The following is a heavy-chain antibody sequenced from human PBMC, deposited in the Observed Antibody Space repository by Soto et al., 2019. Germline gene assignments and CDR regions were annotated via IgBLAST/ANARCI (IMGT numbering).Heavy chain of an antibody. Sequence: EVQLVEPGGGLVKPGGSLTLSCAASGFTFSNYTMNWVRQAPGKGLEWVSSISRSSRNIYYADSVKGRFTISRDNAKNALYLHMNSLRAGDTAVYYCARDLKVAGTNSFYYYGMDVWGQGTTVTVSS. CDR2: ISRSSRNI. V-gene: IGHV3-21*01. CDR1: GFTFSNYT. CDR3: ARDLKVAGTNSFYYYGMDV. J-gene: IGHJ6*02. D-gene: IGHD6-19*01.